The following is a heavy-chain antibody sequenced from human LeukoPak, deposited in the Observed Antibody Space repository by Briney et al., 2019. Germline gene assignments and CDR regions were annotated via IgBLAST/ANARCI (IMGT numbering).Heavy chain of an antibody. CDR1: GYSFTSYW. V-gene: IGHV5-10-1*01. D-gene: IGHD3-10*01. CDR2: IDPSDSYT. Sequence: GESLKISCKGSGYSFTSYWISWVRQMPGKGLEWMGRIDPSDSYTNYSPSFQGHVTISADKSISTAYLQWSSLKASDTAMYYCARLPITMVRGDWVMDVWGNGTTVTVSS. J-gene: IGHJ6*04. CDR3: ARLPITMVRGDWVMDV.